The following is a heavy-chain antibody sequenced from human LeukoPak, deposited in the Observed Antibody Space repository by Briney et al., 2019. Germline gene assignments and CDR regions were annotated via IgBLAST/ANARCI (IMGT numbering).Heavy chain of an antibody. V-gene: IGHV4-39*01. CDR2: IYYSGST. CDR3: ARTHYDILTGYTPFYYFDY. Sequence: PSETLSLTCTVSGGSISSSSYYWGWIRQPPGKGLEWIGSIYYSGSTYYNPSLKSRVTISVDTSKNQFSLKLSSVTAADTAVYYCARTHYDILTGYTPFYYFDYWGQGTLVTVSS. D-gene: IGHD3-9*01. CDR1: GGSISSSSYY. J-gene: IGHJ4*02.